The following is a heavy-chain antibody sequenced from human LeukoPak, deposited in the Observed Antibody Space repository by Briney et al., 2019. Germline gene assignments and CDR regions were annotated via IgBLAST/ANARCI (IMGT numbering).Heavy chain of an antibody. Sequence: SETLSLTCTVSGGSISNYFWSWVRQPAGKGLEWIGRIYSTGRSDYNPSLKSRITMSVDTSKNQFSLKLSSVTAADTAVYYCARGRVLTGQGNWFDPWGQGTLVTVSS. V-gene: IGHV4-4*07. J-gene: IGHJ5*02. D-gene: IGHD3-9*01. CDR2: IYSTGRS. CDR3: ARGRVLTGQGNWFDP. CDR1: GGSISNYF.